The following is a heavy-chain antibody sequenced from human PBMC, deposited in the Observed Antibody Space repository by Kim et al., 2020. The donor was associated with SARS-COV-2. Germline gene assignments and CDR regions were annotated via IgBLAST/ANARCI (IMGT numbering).Heavy chain of an antibody. CDR3: AKVELLARDY. Sequence: GGSLRLSCAVSGFTFSSYGMHWVRQAPGKGLEWVAVIWYDGSNKYNADSVNGRFTIARDNYKNTLFLQMNSLRAEDTVVFYCAKVELLARDYLGQGTLVT. CDR1: GFTFSSYG. V-gene: IGHV3-33*06. J-gene: IGHJ4*02. D-gene: IGHD6-19*01. CDR2: IWYDGSNK.